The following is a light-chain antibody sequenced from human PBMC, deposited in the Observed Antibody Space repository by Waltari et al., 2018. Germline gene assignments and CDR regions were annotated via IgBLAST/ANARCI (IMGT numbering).Light chain of an antibody. V-gene: IGKV1-39*01. CDR2: AAS. J-gene: IGKJ3*01. CDR1: QSISSY. Sequence: DIQMTQSPSSLSASVGDRVTITCRASQSISSYLNWYQQKPGKAPKLLIYAASSLQSGVPSRFSGSGSGTDFTLTISSLQPEDFATYYCQQSYSTPPITFGPWTKVDIK. CDR3: QQSYSTPPIT.